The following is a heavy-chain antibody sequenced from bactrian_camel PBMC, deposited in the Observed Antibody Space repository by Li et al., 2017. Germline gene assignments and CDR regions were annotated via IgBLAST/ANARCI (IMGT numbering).Heavy chain of an antibody. CDR3: VTWSKARA. J-gene: IGHJ4*01. D-gene: IGHD3*01. CDR1: GFTFSEYY. Sequence: DVQLVESGGGLVQPGGSLRLSCATSGFTFSEYYMIWVRQPPGKGLEWVSHVDSRGGTTHYAETVKGRFTISRDNAKNTVSLQMNSLKPEDTAVYYCVTWSKARARGQGTQVTVS. CDR2: VDSRGGTT. V-gene: IGHV3S35*01.